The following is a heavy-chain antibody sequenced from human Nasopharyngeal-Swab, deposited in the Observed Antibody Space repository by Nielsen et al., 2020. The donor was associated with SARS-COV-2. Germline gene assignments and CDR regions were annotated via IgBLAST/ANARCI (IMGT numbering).Heavy chain of an antibody. CDR2: INPNSGGT. V-gene: IGHV1-2*06. CDR3: AKAMRITMIGYYYYGMDV. CDR1: GYTFTGYY. Sequence: ASVKVSCKASGYTFTGYYMHWVRQAPGQGLEWMGRINPNSGGTNYAQKFQGRVTMTRDTSISTACMELSRLRSDDTAVYYCAKAMRITMIGYYYYGMDVWGQGTTVTVSS. D-gene: IGHD3-22*01. J-gene: IGHJ6*02.